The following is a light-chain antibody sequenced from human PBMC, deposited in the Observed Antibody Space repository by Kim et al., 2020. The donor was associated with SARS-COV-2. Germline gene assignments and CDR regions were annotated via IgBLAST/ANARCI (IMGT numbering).Light chain of an antibody. J-gene: IGKJ4*01. CDR3: QNYNSAPLT. CDR1: QGISNY. V-gene: IGKV1-27*01. CDR2: SAS. Sequence: ASAGDRVTITCRASQGISNYLAWYQQKPGRVPKLLIYSASTLQSGVPSRFSGSGSGTDFTLTISSLQPEDVATYYCQNYNSAPLTFGGGTKVDIK.